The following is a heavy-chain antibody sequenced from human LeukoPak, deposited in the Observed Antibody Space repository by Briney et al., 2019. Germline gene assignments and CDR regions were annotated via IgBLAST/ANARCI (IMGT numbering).Heavy chain of an antibody. CDR3: AKSPPYNIGWQIFGY. CDR1: GFTSGFTFTSYA. CDR2: MSGGTT. D-gene: IGHD2/OR15-2a*01. J-gene: IGHJ4*02. V-gene: IGHV3-23*01. Sequence: GGSLRLSCAASGFTSGFTFTSYAMSWVRQAPGKGLEWVSSMSGGTTYYADSVKGRFTISRDNSKNTLYLQMNSLRAEDTALYYCAKSPPYNIGWQIFGYWGQGTLVTVSS.